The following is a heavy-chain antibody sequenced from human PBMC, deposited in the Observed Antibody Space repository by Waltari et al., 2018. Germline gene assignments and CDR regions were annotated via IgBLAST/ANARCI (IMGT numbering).Heavy chain of an antibody. Sequence: QLQLQESGPGLVKPSAPLSLTCIVPGYSVTNGPYYWSWTRQPPGKGLEWIGYIYESGSADYTPSLKSRLTMSVDTSKNHFSLRLRSVTAADTAVYYCARWAGYCSRASCHLYFDYWGQGTLVTVSA. J-gene: IGHJ4*02. V-gene: IGHV4-61*03. CDR1: GYSVTNGPYY. CDR3: ARWAGYCSRASCHLYFDY. D-gene: IGHD2-2*01. CDR2: IYESGSA.